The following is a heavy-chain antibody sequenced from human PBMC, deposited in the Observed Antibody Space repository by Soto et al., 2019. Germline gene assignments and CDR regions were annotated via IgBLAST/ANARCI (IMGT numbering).Heavy chain of an antibody. CDR3: ARDSFPTTTKGHGVYLYYGVDV. CDR2: ISYDGSNK. Sequence: QVQLVESGGGVVQSGRSLRLSCAASGFTLSSYAMHWVRQAPGKGLEWVAVISYDGSNKYYADSVKGRFTISRDNSKNTLDLQMNSLRAEDTAVFCCARDSFPTTTKGHGVYLYYGVDVWGQGTTVTVSS. D-gene: IGHD4-4*01. V-gene: IGHV3-30-3*01. J-gene: IGHJ6*02. CDR1: GFTLSSYA.